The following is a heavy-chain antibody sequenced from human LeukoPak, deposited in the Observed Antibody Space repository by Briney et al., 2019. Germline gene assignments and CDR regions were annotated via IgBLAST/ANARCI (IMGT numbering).Heavy chain of an antibody. D-gene: IGHD4/OR15-4a*01. V-gene: IGHV3-7*02. Sequence: GGSLRPSCAASGFTFSTYWMGWVRQAPGKGLEWVATIKQDGSEKYYVDSVKGRFTIYRDNAKNSLYLQMNSLRAEDTAVYFCAKMDYGYIDYWGQGTLVTVSS. CDR3: AKMDYGYIDY. CDR2: IKQDGSEK. J-gene: IGHJ4*02. CDR1: GFTFSTYW.